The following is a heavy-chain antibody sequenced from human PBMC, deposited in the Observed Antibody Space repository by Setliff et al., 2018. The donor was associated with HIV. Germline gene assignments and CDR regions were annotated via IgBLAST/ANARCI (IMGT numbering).Heavy chain of an antibody. CDR3: AREHGEYCSGGTCYHHYYFDY. J-gene: IGHJ4*02. D-gene: IGHD2-15*01. V-gene: IGHV1-69*06. CDR2: IIPKSDTR. CDR1: GDTFYFYG. Sequence: SVKVSCKASGDTFYFYGLNWVRQAPGQGLEWMGKIIPKSDTRDYAHKLRGRVTITADKPSNTVYMELTSLTSEDTAEYYCAREHGEYCSGGTCYHHYYFDYWGPGTLVTVTS.